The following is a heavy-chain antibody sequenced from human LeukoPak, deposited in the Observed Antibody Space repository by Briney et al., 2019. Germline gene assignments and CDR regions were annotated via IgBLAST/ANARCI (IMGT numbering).Heavy chain of an antibody. CDR2: IYHSGST. CDR1: GGSISSYY. J-gene: IGHJ5*02. D-gene: IGHD2-15*01. Sequence: SETLSLTCTVSGGSISSYYWTWIRQPPGKGLEWIGSIYHSGSTYYNPSLKSRVTISVDTSKNQFSLKLSSVTAADTAVYYCARGRISSGGKNWFDPWGQGTLVTVSS. V-gene: IGHV4-38-2*02. CDR3: ARGRISSGGKNWFDP.